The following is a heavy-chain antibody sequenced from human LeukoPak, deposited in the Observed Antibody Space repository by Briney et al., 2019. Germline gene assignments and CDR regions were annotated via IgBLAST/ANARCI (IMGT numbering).Heavy chain of an antibody. Sequence: GRSLRLSCAASGFTFDDYAMHWVRQAPGKGLEWVSAISGSGGSTYYADSVKGRFTISRDNSKNTLYLQMNSLRAEDTAVYYCAKSTNYYDSSGLDYWGQGTLVTVSS. V-gene: IGHV3-23*01. D-gene: IGHD3-22*01. CDR2: ISGSGGST. CDR3: AKSTNYYDSSGLDY. J-gene: IGHJ4*02. CDR1: GFTFDDYA.